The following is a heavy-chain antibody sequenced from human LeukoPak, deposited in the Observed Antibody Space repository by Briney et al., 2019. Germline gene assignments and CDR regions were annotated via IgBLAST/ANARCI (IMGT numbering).Heavy chain of an antibody. CDR3: TDCLVH. CDR1: VFTLSDAW. CDR2: ITCKTNGGTT. D-gene: IGHD6-13*01. V-gene: IGHV3-15*01. Sequence: GGSLRLSCAASVFTLSDAWMTWVRLAPGKGLEWVGRITCKTNGGTTEYAAIVKGRFTISRDDSKDTLFLQMDSLTTEDTAVYFCTDCLVHWGQGARVTVSS. J-gene: IGHJ4*02.